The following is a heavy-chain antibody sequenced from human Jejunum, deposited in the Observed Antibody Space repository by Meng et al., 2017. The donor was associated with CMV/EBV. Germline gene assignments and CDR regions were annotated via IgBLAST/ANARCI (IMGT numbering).Heavy chain of an antibody. CDR1: PGSIIRGSSY. D-gene: IGHD2-8*02. J-gene: IGHJ4*02. Sequence: LSCSVSPGSIIRGSSYWNCLRQPPGKGLEWIVSIYYSGSTYYNPSLKGRIALSLDTSKNQFSLKLSSVTAADTAIYYCARDTAGALYWGQGTLVTVSS. V-gene: IGHV4-39*07. CDR2: IYYSGST. CDR3: ARDTAGALY.